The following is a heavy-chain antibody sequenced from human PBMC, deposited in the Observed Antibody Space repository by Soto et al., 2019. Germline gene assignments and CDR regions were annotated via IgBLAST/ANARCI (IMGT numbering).Heavy chain of an antibody. V-gene: IGHV1-18*01. CDR1: CYTFTSYG. CDR3: ARDPPVTGSSSTGFDP. J-gene: IGHJ5*02. CDR2: ISAYNGNT. Sequence: ASVKVSCKASCYTFTSYGISWVRQAPGQGLEWMGWISAYNGNTNYAQKLQGRVTMTTDTSTSTAYMELRSLRSDDTAVYYCARDPPVTGSSSTGFDPWGQGTLVTVSS. D-gene: IGHD6-6*01.